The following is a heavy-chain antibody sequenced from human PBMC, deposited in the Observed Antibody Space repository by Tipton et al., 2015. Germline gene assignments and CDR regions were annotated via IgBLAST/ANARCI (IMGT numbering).Heavy chain of an antibody. Sequence: TLSLTCTVSGGSVSSGSYYWSWIRQPPGKGLEWIGYISFSDTTHYNPSLKSRITISLNTSKNQFSLKLSSVTAADTAVYYCARLEEDCSDNICFAFDPWGQGTLVTVSP. CDR2: ISFSDTT. CDR3: ARLEEDCSDNICFAFDP. V-gene: IGHV4-61*01. CDR1: GGSVSSGSYY. D-gene: IGHD2-2*01. J-gene: IGHJ5*02.